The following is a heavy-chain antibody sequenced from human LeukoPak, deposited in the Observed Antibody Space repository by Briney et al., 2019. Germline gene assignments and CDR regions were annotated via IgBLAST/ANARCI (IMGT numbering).Heavy chain of an antibody. V-gene: IGHV3-48*01. Sequence: GGSLRLSCAASGFTFSSHSMNWVRQGPGKGLEWVSYISSSSSSIYYADSVKGRFTISRDIAKNSLYLQLNSLRAEDTAVYYCARVPATTGYYFDYWGQGTLVTVSS. D-gene: IGHD2-2*01. CDR3: ARVPATTGYYFDY. J-gene: IGHJ4*02. CDR1: GFTFSSHS. CDR2: ISSSSSSI.